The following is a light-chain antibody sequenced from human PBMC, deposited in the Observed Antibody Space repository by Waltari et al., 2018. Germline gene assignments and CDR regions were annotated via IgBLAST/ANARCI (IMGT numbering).Light chain of an antibody. CDR1: QSLLPSHGCTN. CDR2: LGT. J-gene: IGKJ1*01. V-gene: IGKV2-28*01. CDR3: MQALQSPQT. Sequence: DTVMTQSSLSLPVTPGALASISCRSTQSLLPSHGCTNLDWYRQRPGQSPRLLSYLGTNRASGVPDRFSGRGSGTDVTLKISRVEAEDVGVYDCMQALQSPQTFGQGAKVEIK.